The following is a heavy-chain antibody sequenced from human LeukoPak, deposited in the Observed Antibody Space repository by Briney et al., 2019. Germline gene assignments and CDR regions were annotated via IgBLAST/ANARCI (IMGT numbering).Heavy chain of an antibody. CDR2: ISYDGSNK. J-gene: IGHJ4*02. Sequence: GGSLRLSCAASGFTFSSYAMHWVRQAPGKGLEWVAVISYDGSNKYYADSVKGRFAISRDNSKNTLYLQMNSLRAEDTAVYYCARGRGGYLDYWGQGTLVTVSS. CDR3: ARGRGGYLDY. V-gene: IGHV3-30*09. D-gene: IGHD5-12*01. CDR1: GFTFSSYA.